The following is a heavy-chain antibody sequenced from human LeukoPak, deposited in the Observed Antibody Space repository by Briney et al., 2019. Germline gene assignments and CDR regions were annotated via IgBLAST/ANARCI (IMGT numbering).Heavy chain of an antibody. V-gene: IGHV4-39*01. Sequence: SETLSLTCTVSGGSISSSSYYWGWIRQPRGKGLEWIGSIYYSGSTYYSPSLKSRVTISVDTSKNQFSLKLNSVTAADTAVYYCARHRIAAADDAFEIWGQGTMVTVSS. CDR3: ARHRIAAADDAFEI. D-gene: IGHD6-13*01. CDR2: IYYSGST. CDR1: GGSISSSSYY. J-gene: IGHJ3*02.